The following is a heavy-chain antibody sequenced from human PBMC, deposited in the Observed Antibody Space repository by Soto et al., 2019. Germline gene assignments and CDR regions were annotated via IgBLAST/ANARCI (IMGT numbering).Heavy chain of an antibody. CDR2: IIPIFGTA. J-gene: IGHJ4*02. Sequence: SVKVSCKASGGTFSSYAISWVRQAPGQGLEWMGGIIPIFGTANYAQKFQGRVTITADESTSAAHMELSSLRSEDTAVYYCARQAPGSGYSYGGDYWGQGTLVTVSS. CDR3: ARQAPGSGYSYGGDY. D-gene: IGHD5-18*01. CDR1: GGTFSSYA. V-gene: IGHV1-69*13.